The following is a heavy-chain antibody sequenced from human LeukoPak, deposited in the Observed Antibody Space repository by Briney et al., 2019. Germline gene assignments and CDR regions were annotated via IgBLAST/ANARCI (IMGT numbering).Heavy chain of an antibody. CDR2: INPNSGGT. CDR1: GYTFTGYD. J-gene: IGHJ4*02. D-gene: IGHD3-16*02. CDR3: AREEFDYDYVWGSYRYTGEVY. Sequence: ASVKVSCKASGYTFTGYDMHWVRQAPGQGLEWMGRINPNSGGTNYAQKFQGRVTMTRDTSISTAYMELSRLRSDDTAVYYCAREEFDYDYVWGSYRYTGEVYWGQGTLVTVSS. V-gene: IGHV1-2*06.